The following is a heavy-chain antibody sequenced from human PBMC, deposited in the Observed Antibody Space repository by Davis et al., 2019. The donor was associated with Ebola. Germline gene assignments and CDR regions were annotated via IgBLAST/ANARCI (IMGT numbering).Heavy chain of an antibody. Sequence: GESLKISCAASEFIFSSYGMHWVRQAPGRGLEWVAFIWYDGSREVYADSVKGRFTISRDTPKNMVFLQMNSLRAEDTAVYYCAREGGATPDAYWGQGTLVTVSS. V-gene: IGHV3-33*01. CDR3: AREGGATPDAY. J-gene: IGHJ4*02. CDR2: IWYDGSRE. CDR1: EFIFSSYG. D-gene: IGHD1-26*01.